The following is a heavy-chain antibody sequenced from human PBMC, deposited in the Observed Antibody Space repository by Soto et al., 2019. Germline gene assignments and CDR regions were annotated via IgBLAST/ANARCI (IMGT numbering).Heavy chain of an antibody. J-gene: IGHJ4*02. Sequence: QVQLVESGGGVVHPGRSLRLSCAASGFTFGDYTMHWVRQAPGKGLEWVALISDDGSQEYYADPVKGRFTISRDSSKNTLYLQINSLRNEDTAVYHCTGAKRSSWQNFDYWGQGTLVTVSS. CDR1: GFTFGDYT. V-gene: IGHV3-30*04. D-gene: IGHD6-13*01. CDR3: TGAKRSSWQNFDY. CDR2: ISDDGSQE.